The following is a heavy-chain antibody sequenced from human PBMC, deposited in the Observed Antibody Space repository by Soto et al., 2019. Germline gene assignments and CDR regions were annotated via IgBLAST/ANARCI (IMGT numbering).Heavy chain of an antibody. CDR3: ARASYSSGWPDAFDI. J-gene: IGHJ3*02. CDR2: IIPILGIA. CDR1: GGTFSSYT. D-gene: IGHD6-19*01. Sequence: SVKVSCKASGGTFSSYTISWVRQAPGQGLEWMGRIIPILGIANYEQKFQGRVTITADKSTSTAYMELSSLRSEDTAVYYRARASYSSGWPDAFDIWGQGKMVNVSS. V-gene: IGHV1-69*02.